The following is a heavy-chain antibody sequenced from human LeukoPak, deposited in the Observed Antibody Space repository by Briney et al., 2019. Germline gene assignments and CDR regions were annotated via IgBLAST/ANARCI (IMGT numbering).Heavy chain of an antibody. D-gene: IGHD3-22*01. V-gene: IGHV4-4*02. J-gene: IGHJ4*02. CDR1: GGSISTSNW. CDR3: AREKRRDSSGYTYFDY. Sequence: SETLSLTCAVSGGSISTSNWWNWVRQPPGKGLEWIGEIYHGGSTNYNPSLKSRVTISVDKSKNQFSLNLSSVTAADTAVYYCAREKRRDSSGYTYFDYWGQGTLVTVSS. CDR2: IYHGGST.